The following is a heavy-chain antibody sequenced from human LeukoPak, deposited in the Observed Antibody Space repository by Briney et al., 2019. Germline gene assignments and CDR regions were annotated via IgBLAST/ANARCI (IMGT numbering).Heavy chain of an antibody. J-gene: IGHJ4*02. CDR2: INPNSGGT. Sequence: GASVKVSCKASGYTFTGYYMHWVRQAPGQGLEWMGWINPNSGGTNYAQKFQGRVTMTRDASISTAYMELSRLRPDDTAVYYCAFYCSSTSCYLGNDYWGQGTLVTVSS. V-gene: IGHV1-2*02. CDR3: AFYCSSTSCYLGNDY. CDR1: GYTFTGYY. D-gene: IGHD2-2*01.